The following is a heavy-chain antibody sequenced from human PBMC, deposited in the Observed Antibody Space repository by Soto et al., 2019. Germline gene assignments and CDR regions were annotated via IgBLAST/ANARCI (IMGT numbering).Heavy chain of an antibody. CDR1: GGSISSGGYY. CDR3: ARDTTPSGGKWLDP. J-gene: IGHJ5*02. D-gene: IGHD1-26*01. V-gene: IGHV4-31*03. CDR2: IYYSGST. Sequence: SETLSLTCTVSGGSISSGGYYWSWIRQHPGKGLEWIGYIYYSGSTYYNPSLKSRVTISVDTSKNQFSLKLSSVTAADTAVYYCARDTTPSGGKWLDPWGQGTLVTVSS.